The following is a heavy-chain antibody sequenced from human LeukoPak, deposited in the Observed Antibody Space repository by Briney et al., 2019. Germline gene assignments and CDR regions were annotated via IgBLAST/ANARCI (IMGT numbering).Heavy chain of an antibody. CDR1: GGSISSYY. CDR3: ARDFPEDFWSGYPYYYGMDV. D-gene: IGHD3-3*01. J-gene: IGHJ6*02. V-gene: IGHV4-4*07. CDR2: IYTNGST. Sequence: SGTLSLTCTVSGGSISSYYWSWIRQPAGKGLEWIGRIYTNGSTNYNPSLKSRVTMSVDTSKNQFSLKLSSATAADTAVYYCARDFPEDFWSGYPYYYGMDVWGQGTTVTV.